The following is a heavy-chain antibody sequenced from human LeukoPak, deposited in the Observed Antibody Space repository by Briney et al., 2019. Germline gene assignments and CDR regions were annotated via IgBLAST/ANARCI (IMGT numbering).Heavy chain of an antibody. CDR1: GFTFGSYA. Sequence: SGGSLRLSCAASGFTFGSYAMRWVRQAPGKGLEWVSAISGSGGSTYYADSVKGRFTISRDNSKNTLYLQMNSLRAEDTAVYYCAKGGTPMVRGVFYFDYWGQGTLVTVSS. CDR3: AKGGTPMVRGVFYFDY. J-gene: IGHJ4*02. D-gene: IGHD3-10*01. CDR2: ISGSGGST. V-gene: IGHV3-23*01.